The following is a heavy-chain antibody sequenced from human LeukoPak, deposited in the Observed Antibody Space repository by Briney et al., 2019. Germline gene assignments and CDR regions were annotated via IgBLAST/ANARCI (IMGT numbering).Heavy chain of an antibody. CDR3: ARDCGHYYGMHV. D-gene: IGHD2-21*01. Sequence: SETLSLTCTVSGGSISSYYWSWMRQPPGKGLEWIGYIYYSGSTEYNPSLKGRVTMSVDTSKNQFSLKLSSVTAADTAVYYCARDCGHYYGMHVWGQGTTVTVSS. CDR2: IYYSGST. CDR1: GGSISSYY. J-gene: IGHJ6*02. V-gene: IGHV4-59*01.